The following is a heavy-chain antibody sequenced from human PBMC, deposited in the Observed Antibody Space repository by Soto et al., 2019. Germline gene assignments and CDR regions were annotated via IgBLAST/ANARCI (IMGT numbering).Heavy chain of an antibody. CDR2: ISYDGSNK. V-gene: IGHV3-30-3*01. CDR1: GFTFSSYA. J-gene: IGHJ4*02. D-gene: IGHD3-22*01. CDR3: ARETPNDSSGYCLDY. Sequence: GGSLRLSCAASGFTFSSYAMHWVRQAPGKGLEWVAVISYDGSNKYYADSVKGRFTISRDNSKNTLYLQMNSLRAEDTAVYYCARETPNDSSGYCLDYWGQGTLVTVSS.